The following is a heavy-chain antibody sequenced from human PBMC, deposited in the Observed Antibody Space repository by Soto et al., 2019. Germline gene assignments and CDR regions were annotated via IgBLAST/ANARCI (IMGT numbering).Heavy chain of an antibody. CDR2: ISGSGGST. D-gene: IGHD5-12*01. CDR1: GFTFSSYA. V-gene: IGHV3-23*01. CDR3: AKRGYSGYDSYYCYMDV. Sequence: EVQLLESGGGLVQPGGSLRLSCAASGFTFSSYAMSWVRQAPGKGLEWVSAISGSGGSTYYADSVKGRFTISRDNSKNTLYLQTNSLRAEDTAVYYCAKRGYSGYDSYYCYMDVWGKGTTVTVSS. J-gene: IGHJ6*03.